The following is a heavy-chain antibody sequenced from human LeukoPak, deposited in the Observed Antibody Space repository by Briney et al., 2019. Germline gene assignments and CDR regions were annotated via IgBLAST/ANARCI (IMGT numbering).Heavy chain of an antibody. CDR2: ISYDGSNK. J-gene: IGHJ6*02. V-gene: IGHV3-30-3*01. CDR1: GFTFSSYA. D-gene: IGHD2-2*01. CDR3: AREWSDIVVVPAAPGELGYYGMDV. Sequence: GGSLRLSCAASGFTFSSYAMHWVRQAPGKGLEWVAVISYDGSNKYYADSVKGRFTISRDNSKNTLYLQMNSLRAEDTAVYYCAREWSDIVVVPAAPGELGYYGMDVWGQGTTVIVSS.